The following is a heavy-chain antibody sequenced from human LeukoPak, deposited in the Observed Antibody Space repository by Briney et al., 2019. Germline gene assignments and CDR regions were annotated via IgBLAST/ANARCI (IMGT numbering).Heavy chain of an antibody. D-gene: IGHD3-22*01. V-gene: IGHV3-9*01. CDR1: GFTFDDYA. CDR2: ISWNSGSI. CDR3: AKDGHSSGQLEGIEFDY. Sequence: PGRSLRLSCAASGFTFDDYAMHWVRQAPGKGLEWVSGISWNSGSIGYADSVKGRFTISRDNAKNSLYLQMNSLRAEDTALYYCAKDGHSSGQLEGIEFDYWGQGTLVTVSS. J-gene: IGHJ4*02.